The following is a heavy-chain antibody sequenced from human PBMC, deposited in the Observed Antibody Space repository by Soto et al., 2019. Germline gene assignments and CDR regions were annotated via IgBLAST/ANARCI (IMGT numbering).Heavy chain of an antibody. J-gene: IGHJ4*02. V-gene: IGHV2-5*02. D-gene: IGHD2-15*01. CDR1: GFSLSTSGVG. Sequence: QITLKESGPTLVKPTQTLTLTCTFSGFSLSTSGVGVGWIRQSPGKALEWLALIYWDDDTRYSPSLKSRLTITKDTSKNQVFLTMTNMDPVDTATYYCAHRTVVVEAATRWLPFDYWGQGTLVTVSS. CDR3: AHRTVVVEAATRWLPFDY. CDR2: IYWDDDT.